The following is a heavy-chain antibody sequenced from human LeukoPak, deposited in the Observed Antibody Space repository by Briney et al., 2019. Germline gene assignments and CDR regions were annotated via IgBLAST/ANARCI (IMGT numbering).Heavy chain of an antibody. CDR3: ARDMGYSGSWPGYFDY. D-gene: IGHD1-26*01. J-gene: IGHJ4*02. CDR1: GFTFRSFA. V-gene: IGHV3-48*04. CDR2: IDTSSSTI. Sequence: GGSLRLSCAGSGFTFRSFAMSWVRRTPGKGLEWVSYIDTSSSTIYYADSVKGRFTVSRDNAKNSLYLQMKSLRAEDTTVYYCARDMGYSGSWPGYFDYWGQGVLVTVSS.